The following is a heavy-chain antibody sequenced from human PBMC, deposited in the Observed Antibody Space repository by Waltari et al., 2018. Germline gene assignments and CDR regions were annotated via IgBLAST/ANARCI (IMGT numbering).Heavy chain of an antibody. V-gene: IGHV1-8*01. Sequence: QVQLVQSGAEVKKPGASVKVSCKASGYTFTSYDINWVRQATGQGLEWMGWMNPNSGNTGYAQKFQGRVTITADKSTSTAYMELSSLRSEDTAVYYCARGVATIGFYYYYYGMDVWGQGTTVTVSS. D-gene: IGHD5-12*01. CDR2: MNPNSGNT. CDR1: GYTFTSYD. J-gene: IGHJ6*02. CDR3: ARGVATIGFYYYYYGMDV.